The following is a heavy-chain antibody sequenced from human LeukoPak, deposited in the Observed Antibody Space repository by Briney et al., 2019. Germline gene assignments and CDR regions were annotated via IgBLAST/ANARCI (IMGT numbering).Heavy chain of an antibody. CDR1: GGSISSSSYY. J-gene: IGHJ4*02. CDR2: IYYSGST. Sequence: KPSEILSLTCTVSGGSISSSSYYWGWIRQPPGKGLEWIGSIYYSGSTYYNPSLKSRVTISVDTSKNQFSLKLSSVTAADTAVYYCARHDRPYYDSRGYYWGQGTLVTVSS. D-gene: IGHD3-22*01. V-gene: IGHV4-39*01. CDR3: ARHDRPYYDSRGYY.